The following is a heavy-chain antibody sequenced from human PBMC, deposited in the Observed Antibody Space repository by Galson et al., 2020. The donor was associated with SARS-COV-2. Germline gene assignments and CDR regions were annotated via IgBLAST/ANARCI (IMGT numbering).Heavy chain of an antibody. V-gene: IGHV3-7*01. D-gene: IGHD3-3*01. J-gene: IGHJ4*02. Sequence: ESLKISCAASGFTFSSYWMSWVRQSPGKGLEWVANIKQDGSEKYYVDSVKGRFTISRDNAKNSLYLQMNSLRAEDTAVYYCARISYDFWSGYSYYFDYWGQGTLVTVSS. CDR2: IKQDGSEK. CDR1: GFTFSSYW. CDR3: ARISYDFWSGYSYYFDY.